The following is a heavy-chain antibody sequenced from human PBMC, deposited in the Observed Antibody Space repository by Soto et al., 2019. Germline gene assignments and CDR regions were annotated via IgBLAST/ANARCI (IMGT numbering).Heavy chain of an antibody. CDR2: IYSGGST. V-gene: IGHV3-66*01. J-gene: IGHJ4*02. D-gene: IGHD1-26*01. CDR1: GFTVSSNY. CDR3: AREIIVGATNTVDY. Sequence: EVQLVESGGGLVQPGESLRLSCAASGFTVSSNYMSWVRQAPGKGLEWVSIIYSGGSTYYADSVKGRFTISRDNSKNTLYLQMNSRIAEDTAVYYCAREIIVGATNTVDYWGQGTLVTVSS.